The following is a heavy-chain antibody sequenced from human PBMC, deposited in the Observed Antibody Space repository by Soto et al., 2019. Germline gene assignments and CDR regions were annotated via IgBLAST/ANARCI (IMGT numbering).Heavy chain of an antibody. J-gene: IGHJ4*02. CDR1: GGTFSRYT. CDR3: AQDVNGNALAY. Sequence: QVQLVQSGAEVKKPGSSVKVSCKASGGTFSRYTISWVRQAPGPGLEWMVGIIPIVGAAKYAQKFQDRVTVTADESTSTAYMELSGLRSEDTAVYYCAQDVNGNALAYWGQVTLVTVSS. CDR2: IIPIVGAA. D-gene: IGHD3-16*01. V-gene: IGHV1-69*01.